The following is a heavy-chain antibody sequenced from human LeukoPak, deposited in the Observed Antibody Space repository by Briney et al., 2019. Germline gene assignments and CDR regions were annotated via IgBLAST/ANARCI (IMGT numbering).Heavy chain of an antibody. CDR1: GFTFSSYN. CDR2: ISSSSSYI. D-gene: IGHD3-10*01. J-gene: IGHJ6*03. Sequence: GGSLRFSCAASGFTFSSYNMNWVRQAPGKGLEWVSSISSSSSYIYYADSVKGRFTISRDNAKKSLYLQMNSLRAEDTAVYYCARSELGYNYYYMDVWGKGTTVTISS. CDR3: ARSELGYNYYYMDV. V-gene: IGHV3-21*01.